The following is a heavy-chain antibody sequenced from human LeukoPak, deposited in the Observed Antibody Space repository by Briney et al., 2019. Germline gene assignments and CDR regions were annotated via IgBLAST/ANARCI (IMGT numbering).Heavy chain of an antibody. Sequence: GGSLRLSCAASGFTFSSYSMNWVRQAPGKGLEWVAVISYDGSNKYYADSVKGRFTISRDNSKNTLYLQMNSLRAEDTAVYYCAKDNRDGYQFYYYYGMDVWGQGTTVTVSS. J-gene: IGHJ6*02. CDR2: ISYDGSNK. D-gene: IGHD5-24*01. CDR1: GFTFSSYS. V-gene: IGHV3-30*18. CDR3: AKDNRDGYQFYYYYGMDV.